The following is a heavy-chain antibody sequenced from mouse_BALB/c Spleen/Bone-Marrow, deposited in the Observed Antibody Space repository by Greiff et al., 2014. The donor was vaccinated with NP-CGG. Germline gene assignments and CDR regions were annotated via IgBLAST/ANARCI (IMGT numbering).Heavy chain of an antibody. CDR3: ARENYRSHYYFDY. V-gene: IGHV5-6-3*01. D-gene: IGHD2-14*01. J-gene: IGHJ2*01. CDR1: GFTFSSYG. Sequence: DVQLVESGGGLVQPGGSLKLSCAASGFTFSSYGMSWVRQTPDKRLELVATINSNGGSTYYPDSVKGRFTISRDNAKNTLYLQMSSLKSEDTAMYYCARENYRSHYYFDYWGQGTTLTVSS. CDR2: INSNGGST.